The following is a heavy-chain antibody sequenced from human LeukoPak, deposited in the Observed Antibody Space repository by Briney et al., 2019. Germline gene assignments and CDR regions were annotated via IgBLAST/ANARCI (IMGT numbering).Heavy chain of an antibody. Sequence: ASVKVSCKASGYTFTSYGISWVRQATGQGLEWMGWMNPNSGNTGYAQKFQGRVTMTRNTSISTAYMELSSLRSEDTAVYYCARGARTSNYFDYWGQGTLVTVSS. V-gene: IGHV1-8*02. CDR3: ARGARTSNYFDY. J-gene: IGHJ4*02. CDR2: MNPNSGNT. CDR1: GYTFTSYG.